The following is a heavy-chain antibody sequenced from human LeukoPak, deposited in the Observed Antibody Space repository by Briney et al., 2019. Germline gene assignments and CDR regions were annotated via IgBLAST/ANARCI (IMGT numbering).Heavy chain of an antibody. J-gene: IGHJ5*02. V-gene: IGHV3-21*01. CDR3: ARARMVTMIVVVIHNWFDP. D-gene: IGHD3-22*01. Sequence: GGSLRLSCAASGFTFSSYSMNWVRQAPGKGLEWVSSISSSSSYIYYADSVKGRFTISRDNAKNSLYLQMNSLRAEDTAVYYCARARMVTMIVVVIHNWFDPWGQGTLVTVSS. CDR2: ISSSSSYI. CDR1: GFTFSSYS.